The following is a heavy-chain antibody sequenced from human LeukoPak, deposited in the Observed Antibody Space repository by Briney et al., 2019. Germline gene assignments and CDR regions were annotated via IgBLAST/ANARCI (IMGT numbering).Heavy chain of an antibody. Sequence: ASVKVSCKASGYTFTGYYMHWVRQAPGQGLEWMGWINPNSGGTNYAQKFQGRVTMTRDTSISTAYMELSRLRSDDTAVYYCVRVGSTYYDSSGYAFDIWGQGTMVTVSS. CDR1: GYTFTGYY. J-gene: IGHJ3*02. D-gene: IGHD3-22*01. V-gene: IGHV1-2*02. CDR2: INPNSGGT. CDR3: VRVGSTYYDSSGYAFDI.